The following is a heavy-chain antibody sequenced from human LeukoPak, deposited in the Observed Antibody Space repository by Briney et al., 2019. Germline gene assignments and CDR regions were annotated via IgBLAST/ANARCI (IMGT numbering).Heavy chain of an antibody. Sequence: SETLSLTCGVSGDSVSNSNWWTWVRQPPGKGLEWIGEIYHSGSTYYNPSLKSRVTISVDTSKNQLSLKLSSVTAADTAVYYCARDRSYYNFDYWGQGTLVTVSS. CDR2: IYHSGST. J-gene: IGHJ4*02. CDR1: GDSVSNSNW. D-gene: IGHD3-22*01. V-gene: IGHV4-4*02. CDR3: ARDRSYYNFDY.